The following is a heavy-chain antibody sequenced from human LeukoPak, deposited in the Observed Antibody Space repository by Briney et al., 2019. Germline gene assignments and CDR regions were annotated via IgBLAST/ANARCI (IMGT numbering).Heavy chain of an antibody. CDR1: GGSISSYY. D-gene: IGHD1-26*01. V-gene: IGHV4-59*01. CDR3: ARGKWELRLGMDV. CDR2: IYYSGST. J-gene: IGHJ6*02. Sequence: PSETLSLTCTDSGGSISSYYWSWIRQPPGKGLEWIGYIYYSGSTNYSPSLKSRVTISVDTSKNQFSLKLSSVTAADTAVYYCARGKWELRLGMDVWGQGTTVTVSS.